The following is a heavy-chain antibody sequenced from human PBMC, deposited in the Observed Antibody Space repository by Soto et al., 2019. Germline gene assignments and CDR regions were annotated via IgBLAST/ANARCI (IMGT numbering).Heavy chain of an antibody. CDR2: IYYSGST. CDR3: ASRYYYDSSGYYYDGKTDY. Sequence: SETLSLTCTVSGGSISSSSYYWGWIRQPPGKGLEWIGSIYYSGSTYYNPSLKSRVTISVDTSKNQFSLKLSSVTAADTAVYYCASRYYYDSSGYYYDGKTDYWGQGTLVTAPQ. CDR1: GGSISSSSYY. V-gene: IGHV4-39*01. J-gene: IGHJ4*02. D-gene: IGHD3-22*01.